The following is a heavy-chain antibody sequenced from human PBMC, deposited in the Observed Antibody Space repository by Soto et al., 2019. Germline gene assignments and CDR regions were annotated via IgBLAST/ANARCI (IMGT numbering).Heavy chain of an antibody. D-gene: IGHD3-16*01. CDR3: ASNYAYAEGYYWYGIDV. J-gene: IGHJ6*02. CDR2: ISSYGSDT. V-gene: IGHV3-74*01. Sequence: EVQLLESGGGLVLPGGSLRLSCAASGFTFSRYWMHWVRQAPGKGLVWVSRISSYGSDTHYADSVKGRFTISRDNAKNTLYRQMNSLRAEDTAVNYCASNYAYAEGYYWYGIDVWGQGTTVTVSS. CDR1: GFTFSRYW.